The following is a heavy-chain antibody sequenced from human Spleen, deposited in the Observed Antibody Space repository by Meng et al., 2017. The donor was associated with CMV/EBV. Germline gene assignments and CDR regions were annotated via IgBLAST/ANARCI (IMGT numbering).Heavy chain of an antibody. CDR2: ISSDGSNK. CDR1: GFTFITYA. CDR3: ASLAVVVPWAFDP. J-gene: IGHJ5*02. V-gene: IGHV3-30-3*01. Sequence: GESLKISCAASGFTFITYAMHWVRQAPGKGLEWVAVISSDGSNKYYADSVKGRFTISRDNAKNTLYLQMNSLRAEDTVVYYCASLAVVVPWAFDPWGQGTLVTVSS. D-gene: IGHD2-2*01.